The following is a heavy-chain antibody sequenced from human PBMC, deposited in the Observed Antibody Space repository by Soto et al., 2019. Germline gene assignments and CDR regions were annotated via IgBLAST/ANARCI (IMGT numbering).Heavy chain of an antibody. V-gene: IGHV3-9*01. CDR1: GFTFDDYA. J-gene: IGHJ6*03. CDR2: ISWNSGSI. CDR3: AKDRNYGSGNYYYYMDV. D-gene: IGHD3-10*01. Sequence: GGSLRLSCAASGFTFDDYAMHWVRQAPGKGLEWVSGISWNSGSIGYADSVKGRFTISRDNAKNSLYLQMNSLRAEDTALYYCAKDRNYGSGNYYYYMDVWGKGTTVTVSS.